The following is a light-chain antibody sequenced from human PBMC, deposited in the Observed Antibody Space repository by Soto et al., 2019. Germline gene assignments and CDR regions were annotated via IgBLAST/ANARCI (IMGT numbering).Light chain of an antibody. J-gene: IGLJ1*01. CDR3: CSYAGGYTHYV. V-gene: IGLV2-11*01. Sequence: QSVLPHPPSVSGSPGQSVTLSCNETRSDVGAYNYVSWYQQHPGKAPKLMICDVSQRPSGVPDRFSGSKSGNTASLTISGLQAEDEADYFCCSYAGGYTHYVFGTGTKVTVL. CDR1: RSDVGAYNY. CDR2: DVS.